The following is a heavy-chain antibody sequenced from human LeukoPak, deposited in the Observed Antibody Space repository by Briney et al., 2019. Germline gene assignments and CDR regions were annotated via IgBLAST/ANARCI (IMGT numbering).Heavy chain of an antibody. CDR1: GGSLNSGYNY. J-gene: IGHJ3*02. CDR3: ARDADYGSSGYYFDAFDI. V-gene: IGHV4-39*07. Sequence: SETLSLTCSISGGSLNSGYNYWGWVRQPPGKGLEWIGSIYKTGTTYYNPSLKSRLTISVDTSKNQFSLRLSSVTAADTAVYYCARDADYGSSGYYFDAFDIWGQGRMVTVSS. D-gene: IGHD3-22*01. CDR2: IYKTGTT.